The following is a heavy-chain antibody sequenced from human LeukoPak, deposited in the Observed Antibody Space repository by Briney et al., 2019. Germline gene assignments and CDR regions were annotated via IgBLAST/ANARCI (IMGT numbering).Heavy chain of an antibody. J-gene: IGHJ3*02. Sequence: GASVKVSCKASGGTFSSYAISWVRQAPGQGLEWMGGIIPIFGTANYAQKFQGRVTITADKSTSTAYMELSSLRSEDTAVYYCARAFYDSSAYYSGREAFDIWGQGTMVTVSS. CDR1: GGTFSSYA. CDR3: ARAFYDSSAYYSGREAFDI. CDR2: IIPIFGTA. V-gene: IGHV1-69*06. D-gene: IGHD3-22*01.